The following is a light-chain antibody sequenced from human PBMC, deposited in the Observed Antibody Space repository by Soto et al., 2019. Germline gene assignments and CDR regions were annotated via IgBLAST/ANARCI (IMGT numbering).Light chain of an antibody. CDR2: GAS. J-gene: IGKJ1*01. V-gene: IGKV3-20*01. CDR3: HQYAASPRT. Sequence: EIVLTQSPGTLSLSPRQRATLSCRASQTVSDNYLAWYQQKHGQAPRLLIYGASSRAPGIPDRFSGSGSGTDVTLTSSRLEPEDFAIYYCHQYAASPRTFGQGTQVEVK. CDR1: QTVSDNY.